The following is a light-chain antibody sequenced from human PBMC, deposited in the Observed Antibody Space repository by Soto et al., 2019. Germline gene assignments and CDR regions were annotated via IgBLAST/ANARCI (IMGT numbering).Light chain of an antibody. CDR1: QGIAKS. V-gene: IGKV1-27*01. J-gene: IGKJ1*01. CDR2: SAS. Sequence: DIQITQSPSSLSASVGDRVTITCRASQGIAKSLAWYQQKPGKAPKLLIYSASTLQSGVPSRFSGSGSETDFTLTISSLQPEDVATYYCQKYNSAPWTLGQGTKVDIK. CDR3: QKYNSAPWT.